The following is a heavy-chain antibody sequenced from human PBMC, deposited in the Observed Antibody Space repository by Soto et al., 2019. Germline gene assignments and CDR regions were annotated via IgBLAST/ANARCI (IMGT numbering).Heavy chain of an antibody. Sequence: SETLSLTCAVYGGSISSGGYYWSWIRQHPGKGLEWIGYIYYSGSTYYNPSLKSRLTISLDTSKNHFSLKLSSVTAADTAVYYCARANDYGDLYFDYWGQGTLVTVSS. D-gene: IGHD4-17*01. CDR3: ARANDYGDLYFDY. V-gene: IGHV4-31*11. CDR2: IYYSGST. CDR1: GGSISSGGYY. J-gene: IGHJ4*02.